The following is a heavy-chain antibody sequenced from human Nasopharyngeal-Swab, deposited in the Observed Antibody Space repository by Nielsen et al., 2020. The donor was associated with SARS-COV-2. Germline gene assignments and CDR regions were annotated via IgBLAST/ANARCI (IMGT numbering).Heavy chain of an antibody. D-gene: IGHD1-14*01. Sequence: GGSLRLSCSASQFTFRTYWIHWVRQAPGKGLVWVSRMDSDGSTINYADSVKGRFTISRDNSKNTLYLQMNSLRAEDTAVYYCANLYPNYFDYWGQGTLVTVSS. J-gene: IGHJ4*02. CDR3: ANLYPNYFDY. CDR1: QFTFRTYW. CDR2: MDSDGSTI. V-gene: IGHV3-74*01.